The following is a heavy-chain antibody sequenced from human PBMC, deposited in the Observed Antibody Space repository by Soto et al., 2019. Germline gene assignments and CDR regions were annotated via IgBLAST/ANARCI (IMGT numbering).Heavy chain of an antibody. CDR1: GFTFSSYG. CDR2: ISSSSSTI. V-gene: IGHV3-48*02. J-gene: IGHJ4*02. Sequence: GGSLRLSCAASGFTFSSYGMHWVRQAPGKGLEWVSYISSSSSTIYYADSVKGRFTISRDNAKNSLYLQMNSLRDEDTAVYYCARDPRYYDFWSGYHPFFDYWGQGTLVTVSS. D-gene: IGHD3-3*01. CDR3: ARDPRYYDFWSGYHPFFDY.